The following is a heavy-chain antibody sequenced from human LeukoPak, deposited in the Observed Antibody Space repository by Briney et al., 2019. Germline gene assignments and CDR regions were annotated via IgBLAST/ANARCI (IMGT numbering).Heavy chain of an antibody. J-gene: IGHJ3*01. CDR2: ISSSSSYI. CDR1: GFTFSSYS. CDR3: ARDQGYCTSVNCRGDAFDV. Sequence: GGSLRLSCAASGFTFSSYSMNWVRQAPGKGLEWVSSISSSSSYIYYADSVKGRFTIPRDNAQNSLSLQMNSLRVEDTAVYYCARDQGYCTSVNCRGDAFDVWGQGSLVSVSS. V-gene: IGHV3-21*01. D-gene: IGHD2-8*01.